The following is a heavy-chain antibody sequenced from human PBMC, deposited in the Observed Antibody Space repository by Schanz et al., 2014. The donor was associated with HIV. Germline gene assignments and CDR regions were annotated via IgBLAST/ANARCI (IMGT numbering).Heavy chain of an antibody. CDR1: GFTFTNHA. D-gene: IGHD5-18*01. V-gene: IGHV3-23*01. Sequence: EVQLLESGGGLAQPGGSLTLSCAASGFTFTNHALSWVRQAPGRGLEWVSTVIGSGVRTIYADSVKGRFTISRDNSKNTLSLHMNSLRADDTAIYYCVKAYSSGFSGAGSWGQGALVTVSS. CDR3: VKAYSSGFSGAGS. CDR2: VIGSGVRT. J-gene: IGHJ5*02.